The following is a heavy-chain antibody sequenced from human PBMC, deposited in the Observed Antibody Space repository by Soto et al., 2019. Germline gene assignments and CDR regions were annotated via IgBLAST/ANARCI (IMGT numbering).Heavy chain of an antibody. J-gene: IGHJ6*03. V-gene: IGHV3-21*01. Sequence: GGSLRLSCAASGFTFSSYSMNWVRQAPGKGLEWVSSISSSSFYIYYADSVKGRFTISRDNAKNSLYLQMNSLRAEDTAVYYCARDQGGDYVVGYYYYMDVWGKGTTVTVSS. CDR2: ISSSSFYI. CDR3: ARDQGGDYVVGYYYYMDV. CDR1: GFTFSSYS. D-gene: IGHD2-21*02.